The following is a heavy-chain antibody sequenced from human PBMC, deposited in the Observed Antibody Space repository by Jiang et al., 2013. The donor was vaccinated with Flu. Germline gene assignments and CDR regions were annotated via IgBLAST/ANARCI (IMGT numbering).Heavy chain of an antibody. J-gene: IGHJ6*02. CDR2: ISYDERKK. CDR1: GFVFSNYA. V-gene: IGHV3-30*04. CDR3: ARDNYGLDV. Sequence: ASGFVFSNYAMHWVRRAPGKGLEWVAFISYDERKKYYPDSVKGRFTISRDNTKNMLFLEMNSLRAEDTAIYYCARDNYGLDVWGQGTTVTVSS.